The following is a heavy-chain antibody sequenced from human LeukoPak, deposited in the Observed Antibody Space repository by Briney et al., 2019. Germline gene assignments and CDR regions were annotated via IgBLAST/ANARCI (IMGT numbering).Heavy chain of an antibody. CDR2: ISYDGSNK. D-gene: IGHD6-19*01. CDR3: AKAPVEQSCLRLPFDI. Sequence: PGGSLRLSCAASGFTFSSYGMHWVRQAPGKGLEWVAVISYDGSNKYYADSVKGRFTISRDNSKNTLYLQMNSLRAEDTAVYYCAKAPVEQSCLRLPFDIWGQGTMVTVSS. CDR1: GFTFSSYG. J-gene: IGHJ3*02. V-gene: IGHV3-30*18.